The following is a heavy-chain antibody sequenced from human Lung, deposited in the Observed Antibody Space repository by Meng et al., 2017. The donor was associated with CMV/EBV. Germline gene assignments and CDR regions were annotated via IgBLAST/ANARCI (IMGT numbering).Heavy chain of an antibody. J-gene: IGHJ5*02. CDR2: ISGYNGNT. CDR1: DYTFSSYG. CDR3: ARDRAMGSSWFDP. V-gene: IGHV1-18*01. Sequence: ASXXVSXKASDYTFSSYGISWVRQAPGQGLEWMGWISGYNGNTNYAQRLQGRVTMTTDTSTSTAYMELRSLRFDDTAVYYCARDRAMGSSWFDPWGQGNLVTVSS. D-gene: IGHD2-2*01.